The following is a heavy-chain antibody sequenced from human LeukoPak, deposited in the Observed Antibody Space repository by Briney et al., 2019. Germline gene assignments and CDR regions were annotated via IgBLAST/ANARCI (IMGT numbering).Heavy chain of an antibody. D-gene: IGHD1-26*01. CDR3: ARSGGSYYDERNWFDP. V-gene: IGHV1-18*01. J-gene: IGHJ5*02. CDR2: ISAYNGNT. CDR1: GYTFTSYG. Sequence: ASVKVSCKASGYTFTSYGISWVRQAPGRGLEWMGWISAYNGNTNYAQKLQGRVTMTTDTSTSTAYMELRSLRSDDTAVYYCARSGGSYYDERNWFDPWGQGTLVTVSS.